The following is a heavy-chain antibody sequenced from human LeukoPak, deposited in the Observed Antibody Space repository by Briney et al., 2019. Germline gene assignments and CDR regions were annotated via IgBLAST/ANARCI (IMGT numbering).Heavy chain of an antibody. CDR2: IWYDGSKK. CDR1: GFTFNNYA. Sequence: GGSLRLSCEVSGFTFNNYAMHWVRQAPGKGLEWVAVIWYDGSKKEYADSVKGRFTISRDKSKNTLFMQMNSLSAEDTAVYYCAKDASRYSGSNIDNWGQGTLVTVSS. J-gene: IGHJ4*02. CDR3: AKDASRYSGSNIDN. D-gene: IGHD1-26*01. V-gene: IGHV3-33*03.